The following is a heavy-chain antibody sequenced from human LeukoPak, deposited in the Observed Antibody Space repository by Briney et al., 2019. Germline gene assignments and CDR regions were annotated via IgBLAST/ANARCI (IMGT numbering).Heavy chain of an antibody. CDR3: ARLVTYGSGSHYFNC. J-gene: IGHJ4*02. CDR2: INPYSCCT. Sequence: GASVKVSCRASGYTFTAYYLHWVRQAPGQGLEWMGWINPYSCCTNYAQNFQGRVTMTRDTSIRTAYMELSRLRSDDTAVYYCARLVTYGSGSHYFNCWGQGTLVTVSS. D-gene: IGHD3-10*01. V-gene: IGHV1-2*02. CDR1: GYTFTAYY.